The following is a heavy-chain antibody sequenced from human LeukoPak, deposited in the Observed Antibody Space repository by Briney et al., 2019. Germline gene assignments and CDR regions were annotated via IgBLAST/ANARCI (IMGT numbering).Heavy chain of an antibody. V-gene: IGHV3-30*04. J-gene: IGHJ4*02. Sequence: LPGGSLRLSCAASGFTFSSYAMHWVRQAPGKGLEWVAVISYDGSNKYYADSVKGRFTISRDDSKNTLYLQMNSLRAEDTAAYYYAKGYYFDILSGYSSLDSWGQGTLVTVSS. CDR2: ISYDGSNK. CDR3: AKGYYFDILSGYSSLDS. CDR1: GFTFSSYA. D-gene: IGHD3-9*01.